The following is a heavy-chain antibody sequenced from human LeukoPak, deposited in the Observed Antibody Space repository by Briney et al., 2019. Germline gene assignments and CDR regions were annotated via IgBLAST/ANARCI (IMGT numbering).Heavy chain of an antibody. J-gene: IGHJ4*02. CDR3: ASRGYYGSGSYSLDY. V-gene: IGHV3-74*01. CDR1: GFTLSSYW. Sequence: GGSLRLSCAASGFTLSSYWMHWVRQAPGKGLVWVSRINSDGSSTNYADSVKGRFTISRDNAKNTLYLQMNSLRAEDTAVYYCASRGYYGSGSYSLDYWGQGTLVTVSS. D-gene: IGHD3-10*01. CDR2: INSDGSST.